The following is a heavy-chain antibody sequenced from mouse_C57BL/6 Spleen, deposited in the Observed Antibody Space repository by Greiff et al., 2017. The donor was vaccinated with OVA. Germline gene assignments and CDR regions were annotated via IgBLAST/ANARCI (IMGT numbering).Heavy chain of an antibody. CDR2: IDPANGNT. CDR1: GFNINNTY. D-gene: IGHD1-1*01. V-gene: IGHV14-3*01. J-gene: IGHJ3*01. Sequence: EVQLQQSVAELVRPGASVKLSCTASGFNINNTYMHWVKQRPEQGLEWIGRIDPANGNTKYAPKFQGKATITADTSSNTAYLQLSSLTSEDADNYYCATYGSSYGFAYWGQGTLVTVSA. CDR3: ATYGSSYGFAY.